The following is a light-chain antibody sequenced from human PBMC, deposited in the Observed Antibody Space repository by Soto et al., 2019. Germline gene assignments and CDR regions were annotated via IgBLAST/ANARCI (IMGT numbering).Light chain of an antibody. CDR1: QSVSSNY. V-gene: IGKV3-20*01. CDR2: GAS. CDR3: QQYYDAPQT. J-gene: IGKJ1*01. Sequence: EIVLTQSPGTLSLSPGERATLSCRASQSVSSNYLAWYQQKPGQAPRLLIYGASSRATGIPDRFSGSGSGTDFTLTISRLEPEDFAVYYCQQYYDAPQTFGRGTKVEIK.